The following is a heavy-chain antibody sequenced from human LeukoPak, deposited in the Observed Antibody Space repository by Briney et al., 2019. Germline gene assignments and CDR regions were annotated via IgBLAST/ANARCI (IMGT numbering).Heavy chain of an antibody. CDR2: ISYDGSNK. J-gene: IGHJ5*02. D-gene: IGHD1-26*01. CDR1: GFTFSSYG. CDR3: ARPMGAHTFRWFDP. Sequence: GRSLRLSCAASGFTFSSYGMHWVRQAPGKGLEWVAVISYDGSNKYYADSVKGRFTISRDNSKNTLYLQMNSLRAEDTAVYCCARPMGAHTFRWFDPWGQGTLVTVSS. V-gene: IGHV3-30*03.